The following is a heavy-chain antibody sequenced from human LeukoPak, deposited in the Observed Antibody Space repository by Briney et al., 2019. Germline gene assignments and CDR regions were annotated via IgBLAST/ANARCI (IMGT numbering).Heavy chain of an antibody. J-gene: IGHJ4*02. D-gene: IGHD3-10*01. Sequence: KTSETLSLTCTVSGGSISSSTYYWGWIRQPPGKGLEWIGSIYYSGSTHYNPSLKSRVTISVDTSQNQFSLKLSSVTAADTAVYYCARGDDFFGSGSYYNMYYFDYWGQGTLVTVSS. CDR1: GGSISSSTYY. CDR3: ARGDDFFGSGSYYNMYYFDY. CDR2: IYYSGST. V-gene: IGHV4-39*07.